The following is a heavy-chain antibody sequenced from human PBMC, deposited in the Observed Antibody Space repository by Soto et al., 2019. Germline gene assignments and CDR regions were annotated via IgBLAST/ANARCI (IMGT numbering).Heavy chain of an antibody. CDR2: IYYSGST. V-gene: IGHV4-39*07. CDR3: ARDKIPGLFDY. J-gene: IGHJ4*02. D-gene: IGHD2-21*01. CDR1: GGSISSSSYY. Sequence: TSETLSLTCTVSGGSISSSSYYWGWIRQPPGKGLEWIGSIYYSGSTYYNPSLKSRVTISVDTSKNQFSLKLTSVTAADTAVYYCARDKIPGLFDYWGQGTLVTVSS.